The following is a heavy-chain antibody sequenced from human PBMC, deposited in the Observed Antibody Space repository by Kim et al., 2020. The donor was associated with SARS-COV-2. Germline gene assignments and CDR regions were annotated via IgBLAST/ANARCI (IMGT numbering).Heavy chain of an antibody. J-gene: IGHJ6*02. V-gene: IGHV4-31*03. D-gene: IGHD3-9*01. Sequence: SETLSLTCTVSGGSISSGGYYWSWIRQHPGKGLEWIGYIYYSGSTYYNPSLKSRVTISVDTSKNQFSLKLSSVTAADTAVYYCAVGARYFDWLSSPYYYYGMDVWGQGTTVTVSS. CDR1: GGSISSGGYY. CDR2: IYYSGST. CDR3: AVGARYFDWLSSPYYYYGMDV.